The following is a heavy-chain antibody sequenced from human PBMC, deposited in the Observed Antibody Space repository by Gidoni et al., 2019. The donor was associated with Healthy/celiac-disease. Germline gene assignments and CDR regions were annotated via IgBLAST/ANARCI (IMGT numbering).Heavy chain of an antibody. CDR1: GSTFSSYW. CDR2: INSDGSST. J-gene: IGHJ3*02. V-gene: IGHV3-74*01. D-gene: IGHD4-4*01. CDR3: ARDRYTVISAFDI. Sequence: EVQLVESGGGLVQPGGSLSLSCPASGSTFSSYWMHWVRQAPGKGLVCVSRINSDGSSTSYADSVKGRFTISRDNAKNTLYLQMNSLRAEDTAVYYCARDRYTVISAFDIWGQGTMVTVSS.